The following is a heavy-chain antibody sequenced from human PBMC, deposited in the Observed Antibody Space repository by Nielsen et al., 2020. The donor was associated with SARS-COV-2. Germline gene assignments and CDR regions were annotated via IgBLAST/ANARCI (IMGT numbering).Heavy chain of an antibody. CDR1: DNTILSYS. V-gene: IGHV1-18*04. J-gene: IGHJ6*03. CDR3: AREIRGYYYYYYMDV. Sequence: ASVKVSCKASDNTILSYSIIWVRQAPGQGLEWMGWISAYNGNTKYSQKFQGRVTITRDTSASTAYMELSSLRSEDTAVYYCAREIRGYYYYYYMDVWGKGTTVTVSS. CDR2: ISAYNGNT.